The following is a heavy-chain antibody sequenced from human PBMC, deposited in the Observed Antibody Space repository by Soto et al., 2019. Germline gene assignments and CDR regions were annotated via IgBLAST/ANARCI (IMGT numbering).Heavy chain of an antibody. D-gene: IGHD3-3*01. V-gene: IGHV4-30-2*01. J-gene: IGHJ5*02. CDR3: ARVSRRITIFGVAHNWFDP. CDR1: GGSISSGGYS. Sequence: SETLSLTCAVSGGSISSGGYSWIWIRHPPGKGLEWIGYIYHSGSTYYNPSLKSRVTISVDRSKNQFSLKLSSVTAADTAVYYCARVSRRITIFGVAHNWFDPWGQGTLVTVSS. CDR2: IYHSGST.